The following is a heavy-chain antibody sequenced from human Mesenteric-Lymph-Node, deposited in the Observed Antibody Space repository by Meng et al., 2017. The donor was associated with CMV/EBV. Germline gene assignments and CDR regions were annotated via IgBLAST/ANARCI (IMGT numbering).Heavy chain of an antibody. CDR3: AKDGSGWYPNWFDS. J-gene: IGHJ5*01. V-gene: IGHV3-23*03. D-gene: IGHD6-19*01. CDR2: IYDGGSGT. Sequence: GGSLRLSCAASGFTFSSYTMSWVRQAPGKGLEWVSLIYDGGSGTYYTDSVRGRFTISRDNSKSTLYLQMNGLRAEDTAVYYCAKDGSGWYPNWFDSWGQGTLVTVSS. CDR1: GFTFSSYT.